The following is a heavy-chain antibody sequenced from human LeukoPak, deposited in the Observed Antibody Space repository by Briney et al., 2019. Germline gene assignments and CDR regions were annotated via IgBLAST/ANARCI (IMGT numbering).Heavy chain of an antibody. CDR2: IYYNGKT. Sequence: SETLSLTCSVSGGSISTKDFYWAWIRQSPGKGLEWIGSIYYNGKTFYNPSLKSRVTISVDTSKNQFSLKLSSVTAADTAVYYCARGGRVLFDYWGQGTLVTVSS. V-gene: IGHV4-39*07. D-gene: IGHD3-16*01. CDR3: ARGGRVLFDY. J-gene: IGHJ4*02. CDR1: GGSISTKDFY.